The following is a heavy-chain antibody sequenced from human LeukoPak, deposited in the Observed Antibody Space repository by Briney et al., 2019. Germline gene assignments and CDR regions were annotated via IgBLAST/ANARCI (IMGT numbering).Heavy chain of an antibody. D-gene: IGHD2-2*01. J-gene: IGHJ4*02. Sequence: GGALRLSCGASGFTFSSYALSWGRPAPGKGVGGGSAISGSGGSTYYADSVKGRFTISRDNSKNTLYLQMNSLRAEDTAVYYCAKEGSIVVVPAATDYWGQGTLVTVSS. V-gene: IGHV3-23*01. CDR1: GFTFSSYA. CDR3: AKEGSIVVVPAATDY. CDR2: ISGSGGST.